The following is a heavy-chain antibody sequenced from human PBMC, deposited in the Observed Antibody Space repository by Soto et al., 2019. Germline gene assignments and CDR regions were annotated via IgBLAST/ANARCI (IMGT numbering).Heavy chain of an antibody. Sequence: SETLSLTCTVSGGSISSYYWSWIRQPPGKGLEWIGYIYYSGSTNYNPSLKSRVTISVDTSKNQFSLKLSSVTAADTAVYYCARHWSDSYFDYWGQGTLVTVSS. CDR1: GGSISSYY. CDR3: ARHWSDSYFDY. D-gene: IGHD3-3*01. CDR2: IYYSGST. J-gene: IGHJ4*02. V-gene: IGHV4-59*01.